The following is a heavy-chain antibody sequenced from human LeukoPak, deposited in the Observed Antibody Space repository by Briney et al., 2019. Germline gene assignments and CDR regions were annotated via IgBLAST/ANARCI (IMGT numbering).Heavy chain of an antibody. V-gene: IGHV3-15*01. CDR1: GFTFSNAW. J-gene: IGHJ4*02. D-gene: IGHD5-12*01. Sequence: GGSLRLSCAASGFTFSNAWMSWVRQAPGKGLEWVGRIKSKTDGGTTDYAAPVKGRFTISRDDSKNTLYLQMNSLKTEDTAVYYCTTDPNGGYVSHTGDWGQGTLVTVSS. CDR3: TTDPNGGYVSHTGD. CDR2: IKSKTDGGTT.